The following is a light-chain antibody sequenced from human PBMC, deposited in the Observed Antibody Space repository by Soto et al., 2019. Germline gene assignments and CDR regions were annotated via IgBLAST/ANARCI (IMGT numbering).Light chain of an antibody. CDR3: QRYNSAPRT. CDR1: EDISDY. V-gene: IGKV1-27*01. CDR2: AAS. Sequence: DVQMTQSPSSLSASVGDRITITCRASEDISDYLAWYQQNPGKVPKLLIYAASTLQSGVPSRFSGSGSGTDFTLTISSLQPEDVATYYCQRYNSAPRTLGQGTKVEV. J-gene: IGKJ1*01.